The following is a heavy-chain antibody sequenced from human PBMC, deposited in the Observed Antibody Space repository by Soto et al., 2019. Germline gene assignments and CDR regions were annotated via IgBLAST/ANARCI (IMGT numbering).Heavy chain of an antibody. CDR2: INHSGST. D-gene: IGHD4-17*01. Sequence: SETLSLTCAVYGGSFSGYYWSWIRQPPGKGLEWIGEINHSGSTNYNPSLKSRVTISVDTSKNQFPLKLSSVTAADTAVYYCARSTVNVNGFDYWGRGTLVTVSS. J-gene: IGHJ4*01. V-gene: IGHV4-34*01. CDR1: GGSFSGYY. CDR3: ARSTVNVNGFDY.